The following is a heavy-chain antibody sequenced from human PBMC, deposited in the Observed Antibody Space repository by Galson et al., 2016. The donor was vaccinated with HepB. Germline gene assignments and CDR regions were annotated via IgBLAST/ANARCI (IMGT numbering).Heavy chain of an antibody. CDR3: ARGGDSTHWYTGYFDN. Sequence: SETLSLTCEVSGGSIISNNWWSWLRQPPGKGLEWIGEIFHNGNADYNPSLKSRVTLSIDESKNLLSLKLSSVTAADTAVYYCARGGDSTHWYTGYFDNWGQGALVTVSS. CDR1: GGSIISNNW. D-gene: IGHD1-1*01. CDR2: IFHNGNA. V-gene: IGHV4/OR15-8*02. J-gene: IGHJ4*02.